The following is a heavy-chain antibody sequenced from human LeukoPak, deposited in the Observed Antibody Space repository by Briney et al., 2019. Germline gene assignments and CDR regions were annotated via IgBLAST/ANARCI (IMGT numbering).Heavy chain of an antibody. CDR3: ARGPSGYHNT. V-gene: IGHV3-23*01. CDR2: ISGRGDTT. CDR1: GFTFSSFA. J-gene: IGHJ4*02. D-gene: IGHD5-12*01. Sequence: TGGSLRLSCAASGFTFSSFAMGWVRQAPGKGLEGVSAISGRGDTTYYADSVKGRFTISRDNSKNTLYLQMNSLRAEDTAVYYCARGPSGYHNTGGQGTLVTVSS.